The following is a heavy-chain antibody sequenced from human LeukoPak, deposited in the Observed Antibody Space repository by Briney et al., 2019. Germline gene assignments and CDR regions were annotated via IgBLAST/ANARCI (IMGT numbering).Heavy chain of an antibody. D-gene: IGHD2-2*02. CDR1: GFTFSSYW. CDR3: ARGGCSSTSCYILDY. Sequence: GGSLRLSCAASGFTFSSYWMHWVRQAPGKGLGWVSRINSDGSSTTYADSVKGRLTISRDNTKNTLYLQMNSLRAEDTAVYYCARGGCSSTSCYILDYWGQGTLVTVSS. CDR2: INSDGSST. J-gene: IGHJ4*02. V-gene: IGHV3-74*01.